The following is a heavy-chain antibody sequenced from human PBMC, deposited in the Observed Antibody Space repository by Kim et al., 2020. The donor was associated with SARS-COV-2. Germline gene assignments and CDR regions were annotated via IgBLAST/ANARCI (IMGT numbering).Heavy chain of an antibody. CDR1: GFTFSSSD. D-gene: IGHD1-1*01. CDR3: AKGGNDFDY. CDR2: IGGGGGT. V-gene: IGHV3-23*01. Sequence: GGSLRLSCAVSGFTFSSSDMNWVRQAPGKGLEWVAGIGGGGGTYFADSLKGRFTISRDNSKNTLYLQMNSLRAEDTAAYYCAKGGNDFDYWGQGTLVTV. J-gene: IGHJ4*02.